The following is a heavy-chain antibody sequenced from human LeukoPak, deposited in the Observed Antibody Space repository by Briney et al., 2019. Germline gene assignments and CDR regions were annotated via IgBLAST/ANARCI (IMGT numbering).Heavy chain of an antibody. Sequence: GGSLRLSCAASGFTFSTCNMNWVRQAPGKRLEWVSYINSESKIIFYADSVKGRFTISRDNAKNSVYLQMNSLRAEDTAVYYCARGGIVVVPPRFDPWGQGTLVTVSS. CDR2: INSESKII. D-gene: IGHD2-2*01. CDR1: GFTFSTCN. J-gene: IGHJ5*02. CDR3: ARGGIVVVPPRFDP. V-gene: IGHV3-48*01.